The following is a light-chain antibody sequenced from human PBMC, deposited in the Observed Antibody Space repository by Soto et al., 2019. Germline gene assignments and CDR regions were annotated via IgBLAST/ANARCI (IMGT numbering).Light chain of an antibody. Sequence: EIVMTQSPATLSVSPGERATLSCRASQTVRDNLAWYQQKPGQAPRLLIYGASISATGIPARFSGSGSETEFTLTIDTLQSEDFAVYYCQQYNIWPLTFGGGTKVEIK. J-gene: IGKJ4*01. V-gene: IGKV3D-15*03. CDR3: QQYNIWPLT. CDR2: GAS. CDR1: QTVRDN.